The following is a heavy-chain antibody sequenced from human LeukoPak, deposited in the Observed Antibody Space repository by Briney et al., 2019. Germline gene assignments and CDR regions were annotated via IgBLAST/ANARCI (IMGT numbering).Heavy chain of an antibody. Sequence: GGSLRLSCAASGFTFSSYAMHWVRQAPGKGLEWVAVISYDGSNKYYADSVKGRFTISRDNSKNTLYLQMNSLRAEDTAVYYCARGHYCDSSGYYSYEDYWGQGTLVTVSS. D-gene: IGHD3-22*01. CDR3: ARGHYCDSSGYYSYEDY. J-gene: IGHJ4*02. CDR2: ISYDGSNK. V-gene: IGHV3-30-3*01. CDR1: GFTFSSYA.